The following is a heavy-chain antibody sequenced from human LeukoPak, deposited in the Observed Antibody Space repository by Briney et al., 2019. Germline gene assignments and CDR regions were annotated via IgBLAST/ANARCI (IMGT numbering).Heavy chain of an antibody. CDR1: GYTFTSYD. CDR3: AREGKSYPNDAFDI. V-gene: IGHV1-8*01. Sequence: ASVKVSCKASGYTFTSYDINWVRQATGQGLEWMGWMNPNSGNTGYAQKFQGRVTMTRNTSISTAYMELSSLRSEDTAVYHCAREGKSYPNDAFDIWGQGTMVTVSS. J-gene: IGHJ3*02. CDR2: MNPNSGNT.